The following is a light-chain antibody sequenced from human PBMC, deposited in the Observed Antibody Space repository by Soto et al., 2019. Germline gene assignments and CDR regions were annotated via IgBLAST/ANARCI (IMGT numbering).Light chain of an antibody. CDR1: QSISTW. CDR3: QQYSIYWNT. Sequence: DIQMTQSPSTLSASVGDGVTITCRASQSISTWLAWYQQKPGKAPKLLIYDASTLESGVPSRFSGSGSGIEFTLTISSLQPDDFATYYCQQYSIYWNTFGQGTKLEIK. V-gene: IGKV1-5*01. CDR2: DAS. J-gene: IGKJ2*01.